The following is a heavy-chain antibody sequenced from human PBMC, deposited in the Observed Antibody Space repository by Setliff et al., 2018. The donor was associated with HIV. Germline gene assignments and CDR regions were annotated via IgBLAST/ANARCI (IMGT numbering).Heavy chain of an antibody. V-gene: IGHV3-53*01. CDR3: VRGSGYYYFDN. CDR2: IYVGDTT. CDR1: GFAVSGNY. D-gene: IGHD3-22*01. J-gene: IGHJ4*02. Sequence: GGSLRLSCAASGFAVSGNYMSWVRQAPGKGLEWVSVIYVGDTTYYADSVKGRFTISRDDAKNMLYLQMNSLSADDTAVYYCVRGSGYYYFDNWGQGALVTVSS.